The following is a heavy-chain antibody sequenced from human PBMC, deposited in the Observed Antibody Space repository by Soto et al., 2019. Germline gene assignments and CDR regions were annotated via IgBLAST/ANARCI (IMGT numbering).Heavy chain of an antibody. V-gene: IGHV3-30*18. J-gene: IGHJ3*02. Sequence: QVQLVESGGGVVQPGRSLRLSCAASGFTFSSYGMHWVRQAPGKGLEWVAVISYDGSNKYYADSVKGRFTISRDNSKNTLYLQMNSLRAEDTAVYYCAKDRMNHNSVWDPFDIWGQGTMVTVSS. D-gene: IGHD2-15*01. CDR2: ISYDGSNK. CDR1: GFTFSSYG. CDR3: AKDRMNHNSVWDPFDI.